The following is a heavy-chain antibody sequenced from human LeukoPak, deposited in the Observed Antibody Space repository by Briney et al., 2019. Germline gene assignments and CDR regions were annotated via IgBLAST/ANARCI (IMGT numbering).Heavy chain of an antibody. D-gene: IGHD3-9*01. J-gene: IGHJ4*02. V-gene: IGHV3-30*04. Sequence: GGCLRLSCAASGFTFSNFAMHWVRQAPGKGLEWVAIISYDGSNQYYADSVKGRFTISRDSSQNTLYLQMNSLRAEDTAVYYCARELTGYWQQYWGQGTLVTVSS. CDR2: ISYDGSNQ. CDR3: ARELTGYWQQY. CDR1: GFTFSNFA.